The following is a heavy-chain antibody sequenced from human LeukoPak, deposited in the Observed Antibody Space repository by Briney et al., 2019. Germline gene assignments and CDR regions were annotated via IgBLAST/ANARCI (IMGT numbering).Heavy chain of an antibody. CDR3: FWSGYSARSPDFDY. CDR1: GFTFSSYA. CDR2: ISYDGSNK. Sequence: HSGGSLRLSCAASGFTFSSYAMHWVRQAPGKGLEWVAVISYDGSNKYYADSVKGRFTISRDNSKNTLYLQTNSLRAEDTAVYYCFWSGYSARSPDFDYWGQGTLVTVSS. J-gene: IGHJ4*02. D-gene: IGHD3-3*01. V-gene: IGHV3-30*04.